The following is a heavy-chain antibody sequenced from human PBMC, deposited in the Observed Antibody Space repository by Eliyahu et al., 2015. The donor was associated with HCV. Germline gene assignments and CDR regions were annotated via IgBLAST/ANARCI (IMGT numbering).Heavy chain of an antibody. V-gene: IGHV3-15*01. CDR3: TTEGHR. CDR2: IKGNIDGGTI. Sequence: EVQLVESGGGLVKPGGSLXLSCXASXAASGFTFSHAWLSWVRPAPGKGLQWVGRIKGNIDGGTIEYAAPGRGRFTISRDDSKNTLYLQMDNLKTEDTAVYYCTTEGHRWGQGTPVTVSS. J-gene: IGHJ4*02. CDR1: GFTFSHAW.